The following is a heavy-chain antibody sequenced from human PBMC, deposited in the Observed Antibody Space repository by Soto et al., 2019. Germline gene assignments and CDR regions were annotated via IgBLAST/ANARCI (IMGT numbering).Heavy chain of an antibody. D-gene: IGHD6-13*01. V-gene: IGHV3-33*01. J-gene: IGHJ6*02. CDR3: ARDGIAAYYYGMDV. CDR1: GFTFSSYG. Sequence: WGSLRLSCAASGFTFSSYGMHWVRQAPGKGLEWVAVIWYDGSNKYYADSVKGRFTISRDNSKNTLYLQMNSLRAEDTAVYYCARDGIAAYYYGMDVWGQGTTVTVSS. CDR2: IWYDGSNK.